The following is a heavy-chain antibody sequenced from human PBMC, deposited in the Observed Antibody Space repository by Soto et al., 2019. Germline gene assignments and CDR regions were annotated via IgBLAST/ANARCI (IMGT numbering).Heavy chain of an antibody. D-gene: IGHD6-6*01. J-gene: IGHJ4*02. V-gene: IGHV1-18*01. CDR2: ISAYNGNA. CDR3: ARDPNVYSRSSFGDN. Sequence: ASVKVSCKASGYTFTSYGISWVRQAPGQGLEWMGWISAYNGNANYAQSLQGRVTMTTDTSTSTAYMELRSLTSDDTAVYFCARDPNVYSRSSFGDNWGQGPLVTVSS. CDR1: GYTFTSYG.